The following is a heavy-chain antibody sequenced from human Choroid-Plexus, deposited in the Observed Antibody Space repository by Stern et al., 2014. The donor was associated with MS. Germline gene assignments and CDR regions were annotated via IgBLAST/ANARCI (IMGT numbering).Heavy chain of an antibody. CDR2: ISYDGSDK. V-gene: IGHV3-30*18. CDR1: GFTFSNFG. D-gene: IGHD6-6*01. Sequence: VHLVESGGGVAQPGRPLILSCAASGFTFSNFGMHWVRQAPGKGLEWVALISYDGSDKYYADSVKGRFTIFRDNSKNTLYMHMNSLRAEDTAVYYCAKDRQGSTYFFDYWGQGSLVTVSS. CDR3: AKDRQGSTYFFDY. J-gene: IGHJ4*02.